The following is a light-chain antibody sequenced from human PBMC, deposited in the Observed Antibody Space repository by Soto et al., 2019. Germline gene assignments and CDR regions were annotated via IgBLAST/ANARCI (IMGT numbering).Light chain of an antibody. CDR1: KSVSDN. J-gene: IGKJ5*01. V-gene: IGKV3D-15*01. CDR2: AAS. Sequence: EIVMTQSPATLSVSPGERATLSCRASKSVSDNLAWYQQKPGQAPRLLIFAASTRATCIPARFSGSGSGTEFTLTIRSLKSEDFAIYFFQQFNNWPTTFGQGTRLETK. CDR3: QQFNNWPTT.